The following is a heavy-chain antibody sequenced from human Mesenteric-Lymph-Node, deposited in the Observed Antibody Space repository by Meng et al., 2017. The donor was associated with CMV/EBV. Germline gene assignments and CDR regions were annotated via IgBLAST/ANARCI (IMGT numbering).Heavy chain of an antibody. V-gene: IGHV1-2*02. CDR1: GYTFTAHY. CDR2: INPHSAGT. Sequence: ASVKVSCKASGYTFTAHYIHWVRQAPGQGLEWMGWINPHSAGTKYAQKFQGRVTVTRDTSITTAYMELSRLRPDDTAVYYCARTEDSYYYYGMDVWGQGTTVTVSS. CDR3: ARTEDSYYYYGMDV. J-gene: IGHJ6*02.